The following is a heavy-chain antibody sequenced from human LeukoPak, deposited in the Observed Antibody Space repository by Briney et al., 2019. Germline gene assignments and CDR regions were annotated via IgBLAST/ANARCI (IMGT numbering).Heavy chain of an antibody. Sequence: AGGSLRLSCAASGFTLISHGMHWVRQAPGKGLEWVALISYDGTIKYYADSVKGRFTISRDNSKNTLYLQMNSLRAEDTAVYYCANPLVPLFDYWGQGTLVTVSS. J-gene: IGHJ4*02. CDR1: GFTLISHG. CDR2: ISYDGTIK. D-gene: IGHD6-6*01. CDR3: ANPLVPLFDY. V-gene: IGHV3-30*18.